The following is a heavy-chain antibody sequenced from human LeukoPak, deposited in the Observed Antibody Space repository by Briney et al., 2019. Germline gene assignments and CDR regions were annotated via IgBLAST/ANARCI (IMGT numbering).Heavy chain of an antibody. Sequence: GGSLRLSCAASGFSFSSFAMTWVRQAPGKGLEWVSSITGGHYATYNTDSVKGRFTISRDNSKNTLYLQMNSLRAEDTAVYYCAREDYDSSLAFDYWGQGTLVTVSS. D-gene: IGHD3-22*01. J-gene: IGHJ4*02. CDR1: GFSFSSFA. CDR3: AREDYDSSLAFDY. V-gene: IGHV3-23*01. CDR2: ITGGHYAT.